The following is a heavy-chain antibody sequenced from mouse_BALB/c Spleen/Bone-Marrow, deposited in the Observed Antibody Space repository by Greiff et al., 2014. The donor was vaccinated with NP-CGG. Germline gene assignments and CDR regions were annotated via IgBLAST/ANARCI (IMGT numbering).Heavy chain of an antibody. Sequence: VQLQQSGAELMKPGASVKISCKATGYTFSCYWIEWVKQRPGHGLEWIGEILPGSGSTNYNEKFKGKATFTADTSSNTAYMQLSSLTSEDSAVFYGARNGNSPAWFAYWGQGTLVTVSA. J-gene: IGHJ3*01. CDR1: GYTFSCYW. CDR3: ARNGNSPAWFAY. D-gene: IGHD2-1*01. V-gene: IGHV1-9*01. CDR2: ILPGSGST.